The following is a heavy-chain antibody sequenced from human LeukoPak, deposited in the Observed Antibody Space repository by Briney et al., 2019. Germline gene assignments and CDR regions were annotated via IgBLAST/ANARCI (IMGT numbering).Heavy chain of an antibody. J-gene: IGHJ4*02. D-gene: IGHD6-6*01. CDR3: ARSLEWGAARIDY. Sequence: SVKVSCKASGGTFSSSAISWVRQAPGQGLEWMGGIIPIFGTANYAQKFQGRVAITADESTSTAYMELSSLRSEDTAVYYCARSLEWGAARIDYWGQGTLVTVSS. V-gene: IGHV1-69*13. CDR2: IIPIFGTA. CDR1: GGTFSSSA.